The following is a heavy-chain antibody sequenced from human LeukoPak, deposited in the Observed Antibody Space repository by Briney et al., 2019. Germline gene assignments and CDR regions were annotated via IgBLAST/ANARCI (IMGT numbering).Heavy chain of an antibody. Sequence: GGSLRLSCAASGFTFSDYYMSWLRQAQGKGLEWVAYICDSGRTVYYAGSVRGRFTISRDNAKNSVYLQMNNLRAEDTAVYYCARDRLGDYDHSGYYDKWGQGTLVTVSS. D-gene: IGHD3-22*01. J-gene: IGHJ4*02. CDR2: ICDSGRTV. CDR1: GFTFSDYY. V-gene: IGHV3-11*01. CDR3: ARDRLGDYDHSGYYDK.